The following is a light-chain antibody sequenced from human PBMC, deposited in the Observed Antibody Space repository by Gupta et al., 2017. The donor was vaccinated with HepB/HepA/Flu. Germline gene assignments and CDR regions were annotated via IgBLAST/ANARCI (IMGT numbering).Light chain of an antibody. CDR2: DAS. V-gene: IGKV3D-20*01. CDR3: QQYGSSPLT. Sequence: EIVLTQSPATLSLSPGERATLSCGASESVRSRYLAWYQQKPGLAPRLLMYDASKRATGIPDRSSGSGSGTDFTLTISRLEPEDFAVYYCQQYGSSPLTFGGGTKVEIK. J-gene: IGKJ4*01. CDR1: ESVRSRY.